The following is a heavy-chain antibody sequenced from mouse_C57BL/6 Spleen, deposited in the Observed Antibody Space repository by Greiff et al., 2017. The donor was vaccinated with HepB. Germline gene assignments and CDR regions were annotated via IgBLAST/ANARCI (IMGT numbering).Heavy chain of an antibody. CDR2: IYPGSGST. V-gene: IGHV1-55*01. CDR1: GYTFTSYW. J-gene: IGHJ2*01. D-gene: IGHD1-1*01. CDR3: ARGPTVVGYYFDY. Sequence: VQLQQPGAELVKPGASVKMSCKASGYTFTSYWITWVKQRPGQGLEWIGDIYPGSGSTNYNEKFKSKATLTVDTSSSTAYMQLSSLTSEDSAVYYCARGPTVVGYYFDYWGQGTTLAVSS.